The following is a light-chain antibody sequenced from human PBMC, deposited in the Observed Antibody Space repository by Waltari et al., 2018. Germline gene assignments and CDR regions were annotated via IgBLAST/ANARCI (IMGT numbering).Light chain of an antibody. CDR3: SSYTRRSYWV. CDR1: SSAVGFYDF. V-gene: IGLV2-14*01. Sequence: QSALTQPASVSGSPGQSITISCTGPSSAVGFYDFVSWFQQHPGKAPKVMIYKVKNRPSGVSNRFSGSKSANTASLTISGLQAEDEADYYCSSYTRRSYWVFGGGTQLTVL. CDR2: KVK. J-gene: IGLJ3*02.